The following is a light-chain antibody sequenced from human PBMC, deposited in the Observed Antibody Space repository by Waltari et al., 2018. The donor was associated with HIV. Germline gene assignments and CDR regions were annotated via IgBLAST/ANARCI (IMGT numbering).Light chain of an antibody. CDR1: SGHRTYI. CDR3: EPCDTDVRV. CDR2: LESNGNY. J-gene: IGLJ3*02. Sequence: QPVLTQSSSASASLGASVKLTCTLSSGHRTYIIAWHQQQPGKAPRYLMKLESNGNYNKCIVVPDRFSGSSSVADRYLTVSNVHSADEADYYREPCDTDVRVFGGGTKLTV. V-gene: IGLV4-60*03.